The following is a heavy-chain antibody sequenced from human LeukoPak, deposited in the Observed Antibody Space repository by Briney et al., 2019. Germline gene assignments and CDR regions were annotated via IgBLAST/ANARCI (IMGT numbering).Heavy chain of an antibody. CDR1: GVAFSNYG. J-gene: IGHJ4*02. CDR3: AKERVLGFGTESIDY. Sequence: QPGGSLRLSCTASGVAFSNYGFHWVRQAPGKGLEWVGVIWHDGSNKYYGDSVKGRFTISRDNSENTVYLQMNSLRADDTAVYYCAKERVLGFGTESIDYWGQGTLVTVSS. D-gene: IGHD3-10*01. CDR2: IWHDGSNK. V-gene: IGHV3-33*06.